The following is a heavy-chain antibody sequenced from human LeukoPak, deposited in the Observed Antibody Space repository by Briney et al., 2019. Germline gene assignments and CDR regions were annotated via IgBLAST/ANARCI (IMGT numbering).Heavy chain of an antibody. CDR3: ARDQSSSSATRYGMDV. CDR2: ISSSSSYI. V-gene: IGHV3-21*01. J-gene: IGHJ6*02. D-gene: IGHD6-13*01. CDR1: GFTFSSYS. Sequence: GGSLRLSCAASGFTFSSYSMTWVRQAPGKGLEWVSSISSSSSYIYYADSVKGRFTISRDNAKNSLYLQMNSLRAEDTAVYYCARDQSSSSATRYGMDVWGQGTTVTVSS.